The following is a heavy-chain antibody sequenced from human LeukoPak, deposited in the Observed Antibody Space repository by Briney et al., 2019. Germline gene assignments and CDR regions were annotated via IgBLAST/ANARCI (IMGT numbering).Heavy chain of an antibody. J-gene: IGHJ5*02. V-gene: IGHV4-34*01. CDR3: AGWFDP. Sequence: KTSETLSLTCAVYGGSFSGYYWSWIRQPPGKGLEWIGEINHSGSTNYNPSLKSRVTISVDTSKNQFSLKLSSVTAADTAVYYCAGWFDPWGQGTLVTVSS. CDR2: INHSGST. CDR1: GGSFSGYY.